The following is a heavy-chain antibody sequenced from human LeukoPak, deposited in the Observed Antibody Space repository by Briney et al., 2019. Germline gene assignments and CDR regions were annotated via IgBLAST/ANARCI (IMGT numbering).Heavy chain of an antibody. J-gene: IGHJ4*02. CDR1: GFIFSSYW. CDR3: ALNFIAVAGYFDY. Sequence: PGGSLRLSCAASGFIFSSYWMSWVRQAPGKGLEWVANIKQDGSEKYYVDSVKGRFTISRDNAKNSLYLQMNSLRAEDTAVYYCALNFIAVAGYFDYWGQGTLVTVSS. CDR2: IKQDGSEK. D-gene: IGHD6-19*01. V-gene: IGHV3-7*01.